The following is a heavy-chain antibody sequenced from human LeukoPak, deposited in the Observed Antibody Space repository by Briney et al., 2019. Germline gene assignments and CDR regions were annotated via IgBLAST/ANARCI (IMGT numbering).Heavy chain of an antibody. CDR1: GFTFSSYS. CDR2: ISSSSSYI. J-gene: IGHJ4*02. Sequence: GGPLTLSCAASGFTFSSYSMNWLRHATGKGLEWVSSISSSSSYIYYADSVKGRFTISRDNAKNSLYLQMNSLRAEDTAVYYCARERYGSGLDYWGQGTLVTVSS. V-gene: IGHV3-21*01. D-gene: IGHD5-24*01. CDR3: ARERYGSGLDY.